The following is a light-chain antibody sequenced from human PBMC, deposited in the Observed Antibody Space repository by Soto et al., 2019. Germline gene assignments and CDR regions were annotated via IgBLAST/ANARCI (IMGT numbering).Light chain of an antibody. CDR3: LQDHIFPWT. Sequence: ALPLSQSPSSLSGSVGDRVTITCRASQDVRDDLGWYQQKAGKAPKLLIYAASTLQSGVPSRFSGSGSGTDFSLTISSLQAEDSATYYCLQDHIFPWTFGQGTKVEVK. J-gene: IGKJ1*01. V-gene: IGKV1-6*01. CDR2: AAS. CDR1: QDVRDD.